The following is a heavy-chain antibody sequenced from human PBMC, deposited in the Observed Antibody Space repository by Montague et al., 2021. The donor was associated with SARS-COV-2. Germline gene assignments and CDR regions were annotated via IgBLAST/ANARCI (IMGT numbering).Heavy chain of an antibody. CDR3: ARLPDLLLWYGEALDY. D-gene: IGHD3-10*01. CDR1: GGSISSSSYY. V-gene: IGHV4-39*01. CDR2: IDYSGXT. Sequence: SETLSLTCTVSGGSISSSSYYWGWIRQPPGKGLEWIGSIDYSGXTXYXXXXKXRVTISVDTSKNQFSLKLSSVTAADTAVYYCARLPDLLLWYGEALDYWGQGTLVTVSS. J-gene: IGHJ4*02.